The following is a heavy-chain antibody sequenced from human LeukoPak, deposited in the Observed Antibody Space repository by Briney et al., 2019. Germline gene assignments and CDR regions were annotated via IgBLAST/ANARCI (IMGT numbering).Heavy chain of an antibody. CDR3: ARDPAGGYGLGWGTPKRYYFDY. CDR2: IYYSGCT. Sequence: SDSLSLTHTVSSDSNRSYYWRCMRQPPTKARVGVGDIYYSGCTNHSPSLKSRVNISVETSKNQCSLKLSSVAAADTAVYYCARDPAGGYGLGWGTPKRYYFDYWGKGTLVTVSS. CDR1: SDSNRSYY. D-gene: IGHD3-10*01. J-gene: IGHJ4*02. V-gene: IGHV4-59*01.